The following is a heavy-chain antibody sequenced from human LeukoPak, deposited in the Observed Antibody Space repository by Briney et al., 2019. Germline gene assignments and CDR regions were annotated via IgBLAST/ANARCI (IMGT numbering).Heavy chain of an antibody. CDR1: GFTFSNYR. CDR2: ISSVGSYI. D-gene: IGHD2-2*01. V-gene: IGHV3-21*01. J-gene: IGHJ4*02. Sequence: GGSLRLSCAASGFTFSNYRMNWVRQAPGKGLEWVSSISSVGSYIYYADSVKGRFTVSRDNAKSSLYLQMNSLRAEDTAVYYCARDTTSVVPAAMSYWGRGTLVTVSS. CDR3: ARDTTSVVPAAMSY.